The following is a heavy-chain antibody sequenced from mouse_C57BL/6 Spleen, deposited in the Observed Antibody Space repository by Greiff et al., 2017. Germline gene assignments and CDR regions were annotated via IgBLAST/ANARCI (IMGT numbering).Heavy chain of an antibody. D-gene: IGHD2-10*02. CDR3: AEYCPYAVGY. CDR2: ISSGSSTV. J-gene: IGHJ4*01. CDR1: GFTFSDYG. Sequence: EVQVVESGGGLVKPGGSLKLSCAASGFTFSDYGMHWVRQAPEKGLEWVAYISSGSSTVYYADTVKGRFTISRDNAKNTLFLQMTSLRSDDAAVFYCAEYCPYAVGYWGQGASVTVSS. V-gene: IGHV5-17*01.